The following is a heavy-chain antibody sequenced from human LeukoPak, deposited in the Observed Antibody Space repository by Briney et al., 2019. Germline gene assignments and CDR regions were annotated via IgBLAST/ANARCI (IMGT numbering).Heavy chain of an antibody. D-gene: IGHD3-22*01. CDR2: INPNSGGT. CDR3: TVVLISGRWFDP. Sequence: ASVKVSCKASEYTFTGYFIHWVRPAPGQGLEWMGWINPNSGGTFYQQSFQGRVTMTRDTSISTAYMELSRLTSDDTAVYYCTVVLISGRWFDPWGQGTLVTVSS. J-gene: IGHJ5*02. CDR1: EYTFTGYF. V-gene: IGHV1-2*02.